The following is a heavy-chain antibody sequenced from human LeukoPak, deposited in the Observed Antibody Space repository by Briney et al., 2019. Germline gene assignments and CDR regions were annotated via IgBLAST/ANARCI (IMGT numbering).Heavy chain of an antibody. CDR3: ARRGLNRQNFDY. CDR2: IDHRGDT. Sequence: PSETLSLTCAVYGGSFSRYYWSWIRQSPGKGLEWIAEIDHRGDTNYNPSVKSRVTISVDTSKNQFSLKVRSLSAADTAVYYCARRGLNRQNFDYWGQGTLVTVSS. CDR1: GGSFSRYY. V-gene: IGHV4-34*01. J-gene: IGHJ4*02. D-gene: IGHD3-16*01.